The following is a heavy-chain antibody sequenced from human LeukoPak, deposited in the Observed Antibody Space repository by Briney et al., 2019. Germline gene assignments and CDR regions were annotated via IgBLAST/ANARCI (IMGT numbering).Heavy chain of an antibody. CDR2: IYYSGST. CDR3: ASNSEAELRFDY. D-gene: IGHD4-23*01. CDR1: GGSISSHY. V-gene: IGHV4-59*11. Sequence: PSETLSLTCTVSGGSISSHYWSWIRQPPGKGLEWIGYIYYSGSTNYNPSLKSRVTISVDTSKNQFSLKLSSVTAADTAVYYCASNSEAELRFDYWGQGTLVTVSS. J-gene: IGHJ4*02.